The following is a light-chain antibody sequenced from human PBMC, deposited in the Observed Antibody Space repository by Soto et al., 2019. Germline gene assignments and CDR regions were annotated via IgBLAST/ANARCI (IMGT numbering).Light chain of an antibody. Sequence: IQMTQSPSSLSASVGDRVTITCRVSQGISSYLAWYQQKPGKAPKLLIYAASTLQSGVPSRFSGSGSGTDFTLTISCLQSEDFATYYCQQYYSYPPITFGQGTRLEIK. J-gene: IGKJ5*01. CDR3: QQYYSYPPIT. CDR1: QGISSY. V-gene: IGKV1-8*01. CDR2: AAS.